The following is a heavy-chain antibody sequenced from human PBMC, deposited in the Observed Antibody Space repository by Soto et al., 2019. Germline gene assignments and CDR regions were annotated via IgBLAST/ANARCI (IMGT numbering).Heavy chain of an antibody. J-gene: IGHJ4*02. CDR2: ISGSGGST. CDR1: GFTFSSYA. Sequence: EVQLLESGGGLVQPGGSLRLSCAASGFTFSSYAMSWVRQAPGKGLEWVSAISGSGGSTYYGDSVKGRFTISRDNSKNTLYLQMNSLRAEDTAVYDCGNLQARTVTGNDYWGQGTLVTVSS. CDR3: GNLQARTVTGNDY. V-gene: IGHV3-23*01. D-gene: IGHD4-17*01.